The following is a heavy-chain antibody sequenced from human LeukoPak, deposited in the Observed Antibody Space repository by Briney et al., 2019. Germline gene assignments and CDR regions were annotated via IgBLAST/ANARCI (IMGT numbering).Heavy chain of an antibody. CDR3: ARASSLSQRAFDI. CDR1: GFTFDDYG. V-gene: IGHV3-20*04. D-gene: IGHD1-26*01. Sequence: PGGSLRLSCAASGFTFDDYGMSWVRQAPEKGLGWVSNINWNGGSTGYAESVRGRFTISRDNAKNSLYLQMNSLRAEDTALYYCARASSLSQRAFDIWGQGTMVTVSS. J-gene: IGHJ3*02. CDR2: INWNGGST.